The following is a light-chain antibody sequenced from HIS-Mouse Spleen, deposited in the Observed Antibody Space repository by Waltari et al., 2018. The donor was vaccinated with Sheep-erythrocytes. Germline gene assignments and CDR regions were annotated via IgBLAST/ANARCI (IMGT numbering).Light chain of an antibody. J-gene: IGKJ1*01. CDR2: KAS. Sequence: DIQMTQSPSTLSASVGDRVTITCRASQSISSWLAWYQQKPGKATKLLIYKASSLASGVPSRFSGSGSGTEFTLTISSLQPDDFATYYCQQYNSYSTWTFGQGTKVEIK. V-gene: IGKV1-5*03. CDR3: QQYNSYSTWT. CDR1: QSISSW.